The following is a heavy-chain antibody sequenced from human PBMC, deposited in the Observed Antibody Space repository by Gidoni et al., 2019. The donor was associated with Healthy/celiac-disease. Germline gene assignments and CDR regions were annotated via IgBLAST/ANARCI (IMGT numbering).Heavy chain of an antibody. V-gene: IGHV3-33*01. Sequence: QVQLVESGGGVVQPGRSLRLSCAASGFTFSSYGMHWVRQAPGKGLEWVAVIWYDGSNKYYADSVKGRFTISRDNSKNTLYLQMNSLRAEDTAVYYCARDFDRESSGWYGYWGQGTLVTVSS. CDR3: ARDFDRESSGWYGY. D-gene: IGHD6-19*01. CDR1: GFTFSSYG. J-gene: IGHJ4*02. CDR2: IWYDGSNK.